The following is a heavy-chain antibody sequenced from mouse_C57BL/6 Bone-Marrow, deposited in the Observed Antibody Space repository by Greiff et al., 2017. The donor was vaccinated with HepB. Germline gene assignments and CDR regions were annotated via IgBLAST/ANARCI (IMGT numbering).Heavy chain of an antibody. CDR2: ISYDGSN. CDR1: GYSITSGYY. CDR3: ARGYNYYGSSYDYAMDY. Sequence: VQLKESGPGLVKPSQSLSLTCSVTGYSITSGYYWNWIRQFPGNKLEWMGYISYDGSNNYNPSLKNPISITRDTSKNQFFLKLNSVTTEDTATYYCARGYNYYGSSYDYAMDYWGQGTSVTVSS. V-gene: IGHV3-6*01. D-gene: IGHD1-1*01. J-gene: IGHJ4*01.